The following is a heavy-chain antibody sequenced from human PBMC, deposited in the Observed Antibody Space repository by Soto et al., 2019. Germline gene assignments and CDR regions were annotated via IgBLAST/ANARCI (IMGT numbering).Heavy chain of an antibody. V-gene: IGHV4-30-4*08. Sequence: SETLSLTCTVSGGSISSNNYYWGWIRQPPGKGLEWIGYIYYSGSTYYNPSLKSRVTISVDTSKNQFSLKLSSVTAADTAVYYCARGFFLEWLLYGSGYMDVWGKGTTVTVSS. CDR3: ARGFFLEWLLYGSGYMDV. CDR1: GGSISSNNYY. D-gene: IGHD3-3*01. J-gene: IGHJ6*03. CDR2: IYYSGST.